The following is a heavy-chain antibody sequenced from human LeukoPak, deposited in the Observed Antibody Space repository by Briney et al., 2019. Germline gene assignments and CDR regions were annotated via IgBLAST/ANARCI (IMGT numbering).Heavy chain of an antibody. CDR3: AKGTSIAVAGSLDY. Sequence: PGRSLRLSCAASGFTFDDYAMHWVRQAPGKGLEWVSGISWNSGSIGYADSVKGRFTISRGNAKNSLYLQMNSLRAEDTALYYCAKGTSIAVAGSLDYWGQGTLVTVSS. CDR2: ISWNSGSI. V-gene: IGHV3-9*01. CDR1: GFTFDDYA. J-gene: IGHJ4*02. D-gene: IGHD6-19*01.